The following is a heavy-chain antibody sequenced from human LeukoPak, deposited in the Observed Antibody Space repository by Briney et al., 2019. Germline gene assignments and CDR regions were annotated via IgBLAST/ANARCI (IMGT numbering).Heavy chain of an antibody. D-gene: IGHD6-19*01. CDR3: ARVALYSSGWSPKDY. CDR1: GYTFTGYY. V-gene: IGHV1-2*02. J-gene: IGHJ4*02. CDR2: INPNSGGT. Sequence: ASVKVSCKASGYTFTGYYMHWVRQAPGQGLEWMGWINPNSGGTNYAQKFQGRVTITRDTSISTAYMELSGLRSDDTAVYYCARVALYSSGWSPKDYWGQGTLVTVSS.